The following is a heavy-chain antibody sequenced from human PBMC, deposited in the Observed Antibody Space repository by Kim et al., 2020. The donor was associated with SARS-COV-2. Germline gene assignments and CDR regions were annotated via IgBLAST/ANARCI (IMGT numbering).Heavy chain of an antibody. D-gene: IGHD1-20*01. CDR3: AKDGPRITELPGADLDV. V-gene: IGHV3-23*01. Sequence: GGSLRLSCAASGFIFSNFAMTWVRQAPGKGLEWVSSIRGGGEITYYAESVKGRFTISRDDSKNTLYLEMNSLRGEDTAFYYCAKDGPRITELPGADLDVWGQGTTVTVSS. CDR2: IRGGGEIT. J-gene: IGHJ6*02. CDR1: GFIFSNFA.